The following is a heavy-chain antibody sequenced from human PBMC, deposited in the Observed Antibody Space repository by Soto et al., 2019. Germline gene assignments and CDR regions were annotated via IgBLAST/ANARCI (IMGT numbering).Heavy chain of an antibody. Sequence: QVQLQESGPGLVKPSETLSLTCTVSGGSITSYYWSWIRQPPGKGLEWIGYISYSGNTNYNPSLNSRVTMSVDTSKNHFSLKLNSLTAADTAVYYCARGGGYFDYWGQGTLVTVSS. CDR3: ARGGGYFDY. V-gene: IGHV4-59*01. CDR1: GGSITSYY. D-gene: IGHD3-16*01. CDR2: ISYSGNT. J-gene: IGHJ4*02.